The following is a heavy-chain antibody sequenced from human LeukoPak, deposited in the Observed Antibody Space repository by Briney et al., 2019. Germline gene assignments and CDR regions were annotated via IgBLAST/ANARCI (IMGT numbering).Heavy chain of an antibody. Sequence: SETLSLTCTVSGGSISSSSYYWSWIRQPAGKGLEWIGRIYTSGSTNYNPSLKSRVTISVDTSKNQFSLKPSSVTAADTAVYYCARGGSDAFDIWGQGTMVTVSS. CDR2: IYTSGST. V-gene: IGHV4-61*02. D-gene: IGHD1-14*01. CDR1: GGSISSSSYY. CDR3: ARGGSDAFDI. J-gene: IGHJ3*02.